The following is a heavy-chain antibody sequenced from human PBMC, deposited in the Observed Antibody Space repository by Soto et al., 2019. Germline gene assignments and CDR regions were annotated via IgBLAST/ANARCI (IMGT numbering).Heavy chain of an antibody. J-gene: IGHJ4*02. V-gene: IGHV1-69*01. CDR2: IIPIFGTA. D-gene: IGHD3-16*02. CDR3: ARSYYDYVWGSYRPPDY. CDR1: GGTFSSYA. Sequence: QVPLVQSGAEVKKPGSSVKVSCKASGGTFSSYAISWVRQAPGQGLEWMGGIIPIFGTANYAQKFQGRVTITADESTSTAYMELSSLRSEDTAVYYCARSYYDYVWGSYRPPDYWGQGTLVTVSS.